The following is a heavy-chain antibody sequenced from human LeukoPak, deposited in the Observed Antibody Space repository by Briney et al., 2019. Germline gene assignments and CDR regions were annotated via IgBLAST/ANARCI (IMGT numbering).Heavy chain of an antibody. J-gene: IGHJ5*02. V-gene: IGHV3-21*01. CDR2: ISSSSSYI. D-gene: IGHD5-12*01. CDR1: GFTFSSYS. CDR3: ARDRGYDFDWFDP. Sequence: GSLRLSCAASGFTFSSYSMNWVRQAPGKGLEWVSSISSSSSYIYYADSVKGRFTISRDNAKNSLYLQMNSLRAEDTAVYYCARDRGYDFDWFDPWGQGTLVTVSS.